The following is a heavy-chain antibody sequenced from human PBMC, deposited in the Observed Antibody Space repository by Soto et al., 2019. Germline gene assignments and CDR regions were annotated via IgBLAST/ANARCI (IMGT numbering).Heavy chain of an antibody. D-gene: IGHD3-16*01. Sequence: SETLSLTCTVSGGSMSSHYWTWVRQPPGRGLEWIGYISYSGSTYYNPSLKSRVTISADTSRNQFSLKLSSVIAADTAVYYCARADPDASVGYWGQGTLVT. J-gene: IGHJ4*02. CDR3: ARADPDASVGY. CDR1: GGSMSSHY. V-gene: IGHV4-59*11. CDR2: ISYSGST.